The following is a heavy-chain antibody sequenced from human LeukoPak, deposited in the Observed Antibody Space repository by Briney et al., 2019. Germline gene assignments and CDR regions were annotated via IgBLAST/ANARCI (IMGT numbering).Heavy chain of an antibody. J-gene: IGHJ4*02. D-gene: IGHD3-22*01. CDR1: GFTFSIYS. V-gene: IGHV3-21*01. Sequence: GGSLRLSCAASGFTFSIYSMNWVRQAPGKGLEWVSSISSSSSYIYYADSVKGRFTISRDNAKNSLYLQMNSLRAEDTAVYYCASADSSGYYPFDYWGQGTLVTVSS. CDR3: ASADSSGYYPFDY. CDR2: ISSSSSYI.